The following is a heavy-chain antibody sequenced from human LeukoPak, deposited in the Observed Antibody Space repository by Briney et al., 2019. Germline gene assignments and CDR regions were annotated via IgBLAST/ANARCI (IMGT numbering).Heavy chain of an antibody. Sequence: PGGSLRLSCTASGFTFSNYAMHWGRQAPGKGLEWVAVISYDGSRKDYTDSVNGRFTISRDNSKNTLYLQMNSLRAEDTAVYYCATAPLYSSSWYFRGYFDDWGQGTLVTVSS. CDR3: ATAPLYSSSWYFRGYFDD. CDR1: GFTFSNYA. V-gene: IGHV3-30*04. D-gene: IGHD6-13*01. J-gene: IGHJ4*02. CDR2: ISYDGSRK.